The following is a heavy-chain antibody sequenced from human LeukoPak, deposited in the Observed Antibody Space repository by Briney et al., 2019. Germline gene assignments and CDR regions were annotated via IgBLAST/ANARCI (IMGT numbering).Heavy chain of an antibody. CDR2: ISSGSSTI. J-gene: IGHJ4*02. Sequence: GGSLRLSCAASGFTFSSYNMNWVRQAPGKGLGWVTFISSGSSTIDYADSVKGRFTTSRDNAKNSLYLQMNSLRVEDTAVYYCARDHAGIFWGQGTLVTVSS. CDR1: GFTFSSYN. V-gene: IGHV3-48*01. CDR3: ARDHAGIF. D-gene: IGHD1-14*01.